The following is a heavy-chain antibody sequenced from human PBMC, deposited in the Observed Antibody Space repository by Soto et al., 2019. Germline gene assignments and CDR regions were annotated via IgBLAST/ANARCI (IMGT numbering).Heavy chain of an antibody. Sequence: EVQLVESGGGLVQPGGSLRLSCAASGFTFSSYWMHWVRQAPGKGLVWVSRINRDGSSTSYADSVKGRFTISRDNARNTLYLQMNSLRAEDTAVYYCARHLAGNRDYWGQGILVTVSS. CDR3: ARHLAGNRDY. D-gene: IGHD3-3*02. V-gene: IGHV3-74*01. CDR2: INRDGSST. CDR1: GFTFSSYW. J-gene: IGHJ4*02.